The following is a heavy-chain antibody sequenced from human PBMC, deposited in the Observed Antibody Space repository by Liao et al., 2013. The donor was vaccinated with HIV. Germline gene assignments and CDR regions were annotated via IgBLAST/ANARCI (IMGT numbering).Heavy chain of an antibody. CDR1: GGSISSYY. J-gene: IGHJ5*02. CDR2: ISTSGST. V-gene: IGHV4-4*07. CDR3: ARTDQYYDFWNGYENWFDP. D-gene: IGHD3-3*01. Sequence: QVQLQESGPGLVRPSETLSLTCTVSGGSISSYYWTWIRQPAGKGLEWIGRISTSGSTNYNPSLKSRVTMSVDTSKNQFSLKLSSVTAADTAVYYCARTDQYYDFWNGYENWFDPWGQGTLVTVSS.